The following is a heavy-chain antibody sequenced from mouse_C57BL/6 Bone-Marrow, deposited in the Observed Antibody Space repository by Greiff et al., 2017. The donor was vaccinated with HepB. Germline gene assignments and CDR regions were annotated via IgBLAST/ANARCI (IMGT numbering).Heavy chain of an antibody. D-gene: IGHD1-1*01. CDR1: GYTFTDYY. CDR2: IYPGSGNT. Sequence: VQRVESGAELVRPGASVKLSCKASGYTFTDYYINWVKQRPGQGLEWIARIYPGSGNTYYNEKFKGKATLTAEKSSSTAYMQLSSLTSEDSAVYFCARGSSYGGYFDVWGTGTTVTVSS. J-gene: IGHJ1*03. CDR3: ARGSSYGGYFDV. V-gene: IGHV1-76*01.